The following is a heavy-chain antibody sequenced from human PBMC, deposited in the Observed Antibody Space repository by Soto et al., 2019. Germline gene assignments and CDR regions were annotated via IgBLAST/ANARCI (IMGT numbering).Heavy chain of an antibody. Sequence: GGSLRLSCAASGFTFSSYAMSWVRQAPGKGLEWVSAISGSGGSTYYADSVKGRFTISRDNSKNTLYLQMNSLRAEDTAVYYCAKTLYGDYVPQIFDYWGQGTLVTVSS. CDR3: AKTLYGDYVPQIFDY. J-gene: IGHJ4*02. D-gene: IGHD4-17*01. V-gene: IGHV3-23*01. CDR2: ISGSGGST. CDR1: GFTFSSYA.